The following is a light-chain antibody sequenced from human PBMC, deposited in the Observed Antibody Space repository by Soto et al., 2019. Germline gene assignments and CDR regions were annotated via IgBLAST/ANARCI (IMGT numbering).Light chain of an antibody. J-gene: IGLJ3*02. Sequence: QSALTPPRSVSGSPGQSVTISCTGTSSDVGGYHYVSWYQQHPGKAPKLMIYDVSKRPSGVPDRFSGSKSGNTASLTISGLQAEDEADYYCCSYAGTYTPWVFGGGTKVTVL. V-gene: IGLV2-11*01. CDR2: DVS. CDR3: CSYAGTYTPWV. CDR1: SSDVGGYHY.